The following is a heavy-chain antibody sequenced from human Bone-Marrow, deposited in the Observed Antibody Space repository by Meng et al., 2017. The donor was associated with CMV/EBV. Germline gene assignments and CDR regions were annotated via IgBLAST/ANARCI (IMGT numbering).Heavy chain of an antibody. Sequence: GESLKISCAASGFTFSTTDIHWVRQAPGKGLEWVAFIQYDGFNKYYTDSVKGRFTVSRDNSKDTVYLRMDSLRAEDTAVYYCARDRPSAFLEWFESHYFDYWGQGTLVTVSS. V-gene: IGHV3-30*02. J-gene: IGHJ4*02. CDR3: ARDRPSAFLEWFESHYFDY. D-gene: IGHD3-3*01. CDR1: GFTFSTTD. CDR2: IQYDGFNK.